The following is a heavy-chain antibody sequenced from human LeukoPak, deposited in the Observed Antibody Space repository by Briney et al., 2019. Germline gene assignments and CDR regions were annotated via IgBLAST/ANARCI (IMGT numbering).Heavy chain of an antibody. Sequence: SETLSLTCAVSAASISNYYWSWIRQAPGKGLEWIGYISTSGSTNYNPSLRSRVSISLDTSKNRFSLNLNFVTAADTAVYYCASPRSGYRYTFDYWGQGALVTVSS. J-gene: IGHJ4*02. CDR2: ISTSGST. D-gene: IGHD3-22*01. CDR1: AASISNYY. CDR3: ASPRSGYRYTFDY. V-gene: IGHV4-4*09.